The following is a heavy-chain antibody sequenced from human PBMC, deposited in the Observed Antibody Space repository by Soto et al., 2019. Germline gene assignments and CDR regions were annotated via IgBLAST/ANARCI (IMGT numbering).Heavy chain of an antibody. CDR1: GYTFTSYY. J-gene: IGHJ6*03. CDR2: INPSGGST. CDR3: ARPYYYDSSGYYLMDV. V-gene: IGHV1-46*04. Sequence: QVQLVQSGAEVKKSGASVKVSCKTSGYTFTSYYMHWVRQAPGQGLEWMGMINPSGGSTSYAQKLQCRVSVTRDTSTSTVYMELSSLRSEDTAVYYCARPYYYDSSGYYLMDVWGQGTTVTVSS. D-gene: IGHD3-22*01.